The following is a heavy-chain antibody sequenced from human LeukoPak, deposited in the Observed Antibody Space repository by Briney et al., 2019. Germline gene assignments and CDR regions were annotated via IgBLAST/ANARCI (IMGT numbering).Heavy chain of an antibody. V-gene: IGHV1-18*01. CDR1: GYTFTSYA. CDR2: ISAYNGNT. J-gene: IGHJ4*02. D-gene: IGHD3-22*01. Sequence: ASVKVSCKASGYTFTSYAMNWVRQAPGQGLEWMGWISAYNGNTNYAQKLQGRVTMTTDTSTSTAYMELRSLRSDDTAVYYCARDLIYYDSSGYPDDYWGQGTLVTVSS. CDR3: ARDLIYYDSSGYPDDY.